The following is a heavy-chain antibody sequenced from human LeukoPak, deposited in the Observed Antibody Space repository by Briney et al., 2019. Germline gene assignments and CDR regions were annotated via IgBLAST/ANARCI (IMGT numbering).Heavy chain of an antibody. V-gene: IGHV3-30*02. J-gene: IGHJ4*02. D-gene: IGHD3-3*01. CDR1: GFTFSSYG. Sequence: GGSLRLSCAASGFTFSSYGMHWVRQAPGKGLEWVAFIRYDGSNKYYADSVKGRFTISRDDSKNTLYLQMNSLRAEDTDMYYCAKDYHYDFWSGYYLGNYYFDYWGQGTLVTVSS. CDR3: AKDYHYDFWSGYYLGNYYFDY. CDR2: IRYDGSNK.